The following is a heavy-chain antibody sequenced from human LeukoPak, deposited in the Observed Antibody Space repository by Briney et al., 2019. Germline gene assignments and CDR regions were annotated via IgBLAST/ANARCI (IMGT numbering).Heavy chain of an antibody. CDR1: GFTFSSYW. Sequence: GGSLRLSCAASGFTFSSYWMSWVRQAPGKGLEWVANIKQDGSEKYYVDSVKGRFTISRDNSKNTLYLQMNSLRAEDTAVYYCAKDGVLWDYWGQGTLVTVSS. CDR2: IKQDGSEK. J-gene: IGHJ4*02. CDR3: AKDGVLWDY. D-gene: IGHD3-10*01. V-gene: IGHV3-7*03.